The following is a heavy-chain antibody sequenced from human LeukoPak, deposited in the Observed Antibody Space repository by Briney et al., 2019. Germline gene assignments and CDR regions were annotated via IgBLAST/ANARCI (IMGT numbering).Heavy chain of an antibody. CDR3: ARDRGQQWYYYGSGSSHNWFDP. D-gene: IGHD3-10*01. CDR2: ISVYKGNT. V-gene: IGHV1-18*01. Sequence: ASVNLCCKHAGYTLTSYGISWVREAPGQGLEWMGWISVYKGNTNYAQNLQGRVTMTTDTSTRTAYMELRSLRSDDTAVYYCARDRGQQWYYYGSGSSHNWFDPWGQGTLVTVSS. J-gene: IGHJ5*02. CDR1: GYTLTSYG.